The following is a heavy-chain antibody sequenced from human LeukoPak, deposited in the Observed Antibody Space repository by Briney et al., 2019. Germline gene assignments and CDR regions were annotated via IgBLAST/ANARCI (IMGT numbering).Heavy chain of an antibody. D-gene: IGHD6-19*01. J-gene: IGHJ4*02. CDR1: GGSISSYY. CDR3: AAQGRYSSGWRADY. CDR2: IYYSGST. V-gene: IGHV4-59*01. Sequence: SETLSLTCTVSGGSISSYYWSWIRQPPGKGLEWIGYIYYSGSTNYNPSLKGRVTISVDTSKKQFSLKLSSVTAADTAVYYCAAQGRYSSGWRADYWGQGTLVTVSS.